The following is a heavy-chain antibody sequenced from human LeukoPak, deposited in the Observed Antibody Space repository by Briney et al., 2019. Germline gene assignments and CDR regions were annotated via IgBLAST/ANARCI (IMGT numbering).Heavy chain of an antibody. CDR1: GFTFSSYT. V-gene: IGHV3-30*04. J-gene: IGHJ6*03. CDR2: ISYDGSNK. CDR3: ARVSGNLIAVAGRDPGYYYYMDV. Sequence: GGSLRLSCAASGFTFSSYTMHWVRQAPGKGLEWVAVISYDGSNKYYADSVKGRFTISRDNAKNTLYLQMNSLRAEDTAVYYCARVSGNLIAVAGRDPGYYYYMDVWGKGTTVTISS. D-gene: IGHD6-19*01.